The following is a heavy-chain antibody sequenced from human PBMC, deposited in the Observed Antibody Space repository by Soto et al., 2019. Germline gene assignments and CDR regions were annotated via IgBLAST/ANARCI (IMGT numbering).Heavy chain of an antibody. CDR1: GYTFTSYA. CDR2: INAGNGNT. CDR3: ARGGGWVWAGELATGVMDV. Sequence: ASVKVSCKASGYTFTSYAMHWVRQAPGQRLEWMGWINAGNGNTKYSQKFQGRVTMTRNTSISTAYMELSSLRSEDTAVYYCARGGGWVWAGELATGVMDVWGKGTTVTVSS. D-gene: IGHD3-16*01. J-gene: IGHJ6*03. V-gene: IGHV1-3*01.